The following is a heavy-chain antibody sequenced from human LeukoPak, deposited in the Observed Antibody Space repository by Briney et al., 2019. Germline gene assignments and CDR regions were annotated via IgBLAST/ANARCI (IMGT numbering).Heavy chain of an antibody. J-gene: IGHJ6*03. CDR1: GYTFTSYA. CDR2: INAGNGNT. CDR3: ARGRGTSGSNRDFYYYYYMDV. V-gene: IGHV1-3*03. D-gene: IGHD2-15*01. Sequence: GASVKVSCKASGYTFTSYAMHWVRQAPGQRLEWMGWINAGNGNTKYSQEFQGRITLIRDTSAATAYMELSSLRHDDLAVYYCARGRGTSGSNRDFYYYYYMDVWGKGTTVTVSS.